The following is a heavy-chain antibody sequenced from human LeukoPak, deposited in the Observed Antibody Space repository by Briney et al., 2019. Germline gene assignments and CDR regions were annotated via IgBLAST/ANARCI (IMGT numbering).Heavy chain of an antibody. CDR2: ISSSGTTI. V-gene: IGHV3-48*03. CDR3: ARDSYYYDSSGYPNY. J-gene: IGHJ4*02. D-gene: IGHD3-22*01. Sequence: PGGSLRLSCAASGFTFSSYEMNWVRQAPGKGLEWVSYISSSGTTIYYADSVKGRFTISRDNAKNSLYLQMNSLRAEDTAVYYCARDSYYYDSSGYPNYWGQGTLVTVSS. CDR1: GFTFSSYE.